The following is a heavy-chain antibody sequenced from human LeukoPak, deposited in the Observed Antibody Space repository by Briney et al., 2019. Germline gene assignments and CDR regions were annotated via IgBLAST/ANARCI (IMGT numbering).Heavy chain of an antibody. V-gene: IGHV4-59*01. Sequence: SETLSLTCTVSGGSISSYSWSWIRQPPGRGLEWIAYVSYSGNTDYKPSLKGRVAIYADTYKNQFSLTLTSVTAADTAMYFCARHSIAGQHNWLDPWGQGTLVTVSP. CDR3: ARHSIAGQHNWLDP. CDR1: GGSISSYS. CDR2: VSYSGNT. J-gene: IGHJ5*02. D-gene: IGHD1-14*01.